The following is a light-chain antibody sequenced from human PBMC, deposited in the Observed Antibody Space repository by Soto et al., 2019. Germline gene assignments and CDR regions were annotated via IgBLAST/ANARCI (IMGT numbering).Light chain of an antibody. Sequence: DIQMTQSPPTCLESLENGVTITAGPVRIIGGGLAWYQQKPGKAPKLLIYKASTLKSGVPSRFGGSGSGTEFTLTISSLQPDDFATYYCQHYNSYSEAFGQRAKVELK. CDR3: QHYNSYSEA. CDR1: RIIGGG. CDR2: KAS. V-gene: IGKV1-5*03. J-gene: IGKJ1*01.